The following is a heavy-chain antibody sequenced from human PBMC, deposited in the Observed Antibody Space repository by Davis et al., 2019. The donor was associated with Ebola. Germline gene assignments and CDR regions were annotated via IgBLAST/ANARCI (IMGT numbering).Heavy chain of an antibody. D-gene: IGHD3-3*01. J-gene: IGHJ2*01. CDR2: ISSSSTI. CDR3: ARGGFLEWLPPYGYFDL. Sequence: GESLKISCAASGFTFSSYSMNWVRQAPGKGLEWVSYISSSSTIYYADSVKGRFTISRDNAKNSLYLQMNSLRDEDTAVYYCARGGFLEWLPPYGYFDLWGRGTLVTVSS. V-gene: IGHV3-48*02. CDR1: GFTFSSYS.